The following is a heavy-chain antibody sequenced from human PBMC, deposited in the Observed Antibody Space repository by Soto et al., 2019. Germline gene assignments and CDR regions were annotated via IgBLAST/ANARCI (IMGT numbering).Heavy chain of an antibody. CDR1: GESLSGYY. D-gene: IGHD4-17*01. J-gene: IGHJ3*02. V-gene: IGHV4-34*01. CDR3: VRADYADYVAFDI. Sequence: QVQLEQWGAGLVKPSETLSLTCVVYGESLSGYYWSWIRQSPGKGLEWIGEINHSGSTNYNPSLKSRVTISVDTSKHQFSLKLGSVTAADTTVYYCVRADYADYVAFDIWGQGTMVTVSS. CDR2: INHSGST.